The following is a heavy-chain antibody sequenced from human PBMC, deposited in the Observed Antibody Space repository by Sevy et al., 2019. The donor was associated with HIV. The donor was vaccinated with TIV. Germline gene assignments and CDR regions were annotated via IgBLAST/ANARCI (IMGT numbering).Heavy chain of an antibody. CDR2: IRPDGSDK. Sequence: GGSLRLSCAASGFTFSPYWMTWVRQAPGKGLEWVANIRPDGSDKYYVDSVKGRFTISRDKAKNSLYLQMNSLRANYTAMYYCARGVGLDCWGQGALVTVSS. CDR3: ARGVGLDC. V-gene: IGHV3-7*01. D-gene: IGHD1-26*01. CDR1: GFTFSPYW. J-gene: IGHJ4*02.